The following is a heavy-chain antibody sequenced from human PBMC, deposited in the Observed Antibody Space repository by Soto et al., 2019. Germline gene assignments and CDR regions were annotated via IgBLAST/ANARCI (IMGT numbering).Heavy chain of an antibody. Sequence: QVQLQESGPGLVKPSQTLSLTCTVSGGSISSGGYYWSWIRQHPGKGLEWIGYIYYSGSTYYNPSRQSRGTRSVDTSKNQFSLKLRSVTAAATAVYYCARVRYGDYPPHIDYWGQGTLVTVSS. V-gene: IGHV4-31*03. J-gene: IGHJ4*02. CDR3: ARVRYGDYPPHIDY. CDR1: GGSISSGGYY. CDR2: IYYSGST. D-gene: IGHD4-17*01.